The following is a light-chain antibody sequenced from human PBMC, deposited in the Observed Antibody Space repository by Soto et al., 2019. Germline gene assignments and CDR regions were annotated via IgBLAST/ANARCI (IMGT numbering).Light chain of an antibody. CDR2: ASS. J-gene: IGKJ1*01. V-gene: IGKV3-20*01. CDR3: QQYGSSQS. CDR1: QSVSSSY. Sequence: EIVLTQSPGTLSLSPGERATLSCRASQSVSSSYLAWYQQQPGQAPSLLIYASSSSATGMPDRLSGSGSGGDFTLTTSSLEPEDFEVYYCQQYGSSQSFGQGTKVVIK.